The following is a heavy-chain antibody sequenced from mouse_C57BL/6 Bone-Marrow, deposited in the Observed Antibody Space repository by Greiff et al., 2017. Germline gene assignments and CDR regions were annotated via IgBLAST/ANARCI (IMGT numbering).Heavy chain of an antibody. V-gene: IGHV1-15*01. J-gene: IGHJ3*01. Sequence: QVQLQQSGAELVRPGASVTLSCKASGYTFTDYEMHWVKQTPVHGLEWIGAIDPETGGTAYNQKFKGKALLTADKSSSTAYMELRSLTSEDSGVYYCSLGRGFAYWGQGTLVTVSA. CDR2: IDPETGGT. D-gene: IGHD3-3*01. CDR1: GYTFTDYE. CDR3: SLGRGFAY.